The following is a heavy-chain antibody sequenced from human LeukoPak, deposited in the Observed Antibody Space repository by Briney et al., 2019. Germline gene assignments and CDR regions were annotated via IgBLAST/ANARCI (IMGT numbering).Heavy chain of an antibody. V-gene: IGHV3-23*01. CDR1: GFTFSSYA. CDR3: ARGNSGHCTGATCYALDY. CDR2: ISDDFGT. D-gene: IGHD2-2*01. Sequence: GGSLRLSCAASGFTFSSYAMSFLRRAPGKGLEWVSAISDDFGTYHADSVKGRFTISRDNSRNTLYLQMTSLRAEDTAVYYCARGNSGHCTGATCYALDYWGQGTPVTVSS. J-gene: IGHJ4*02.